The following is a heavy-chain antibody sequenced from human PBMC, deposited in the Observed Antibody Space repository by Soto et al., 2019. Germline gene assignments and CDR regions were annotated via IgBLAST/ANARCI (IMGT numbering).Heavy chain of an antibody. CDR1: GFPFSSYN. V-gene: IGHV3-48*01. J-gene: IGHJ6*03. CDR2: ISRSSSTI. D-gene: IGHD2-15*01. CDR3: ATALGVAVYMDV. Sequence: PGGSLRLSCAASGFPFSSYNMNWVRQAPGKGLEWVSYISRSSSTIYYAASVKGRFTISRDNAKNSLSLQMNSLRAEDTAVYYCATALGVAVYMDVWGKGTTVTVSS.